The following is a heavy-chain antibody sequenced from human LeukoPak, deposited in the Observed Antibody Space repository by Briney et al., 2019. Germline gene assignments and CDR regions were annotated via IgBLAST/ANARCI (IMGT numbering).Heavy chain of an antibody. V-gene: IGHV3-64*01. D-gene: IGHD3-10*01. CDR1: GFTFSTYP. J-gene: IGHJ5*02. CDR3: ARGSSAGGDP. CDR2: ISSNGVNT. Sequence: GGSLRLSCAASGFTFSTYPMHWVRQAPGKGLECVSAISSNGVNTYYANSVKGRFTISRDNSKNTLYLQMGSLRAEDTAVYHCARGSSAGGDPWGQGTPVTPSS.